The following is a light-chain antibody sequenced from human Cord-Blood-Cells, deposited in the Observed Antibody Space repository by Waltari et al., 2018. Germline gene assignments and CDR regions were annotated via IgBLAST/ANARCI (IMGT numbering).Light chain of an antibody. CDR1: SSDVGGYNY. CDR2: DVS. Sequence: QSALTQPASVSGSPGQSITISCTGTSSDVGGYNYVSWYQQHPGKAPKLMIYDVSNRPAGVSNRFSGSKCGNTASLTISGLQAEDEADYYCSSYTSSNTWVFGGGTKLTVL. CDR3: SSYTSSNTWV. V-gene: IGLV2-14*01. J-gene: IGLJ3*02.